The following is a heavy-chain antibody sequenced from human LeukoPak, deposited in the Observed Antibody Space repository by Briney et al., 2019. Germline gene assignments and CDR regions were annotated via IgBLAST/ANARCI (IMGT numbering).Heavy chain of an antibody. CDR2: TYYRSKWYN. CDR3: AGDRGVGAAVFFDF. J-gene: IGHJ4*02. Sequence: SQTLSLTCAISGDNVSSNSATWNWIRQSPSRGLEWLGRTYYRSKWYNDYAVSVKSRMTIIPDTSKNQFSLQLNSVTPDDTALYYCAGDRGVGAAVFFDFWGLGTLVTVSS. CDR1: GDNVSSNSAT. D-gene: IGHD6-25*01. V-gene: IGHV6-1*01.